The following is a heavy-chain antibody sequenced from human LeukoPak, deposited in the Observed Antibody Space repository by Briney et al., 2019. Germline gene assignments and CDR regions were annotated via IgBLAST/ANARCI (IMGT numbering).Heavy chain of an antibody. Sequence: GASVKVSCKASGYTFTRYGISWVRQAPGQGLEWMGWISAYNGNTNYAQKLQGRVTMTTDTSTSTAYMELRSLRSDDTAVYYCAREAYCSSTSCYSKEVDYWGQGTLVTVSS. D-gene: IGHD2-2*01. CDR1: GYTFTRYG. V-gene: IGHV1-18*04. J-gene: IGHJ4*02. CDR3: AREAYCSSTSCYSKEVDY. CDR2: ISAYNGNT.